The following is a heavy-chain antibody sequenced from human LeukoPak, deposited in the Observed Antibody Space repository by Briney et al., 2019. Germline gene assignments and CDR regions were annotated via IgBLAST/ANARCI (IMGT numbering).Heavy chain of an antibody. D-gene: IGHD2-21*01. Sequence: PGGSLRLSCAASGFTVSNTYMTWVRQAPGKGLEWVSLIYTGGKTYYADSLKGRFTISRDNAKNSLYLRLDSLRAEDTAVYYCVRGQFCGGDCFYFDQWGQGTLVTVSS. CDR1: GFTVSNTY. V-gene: IGHV3-53*01. J-gene: IGHJ4*02. CDR2: IYTGGKT. CDR3: VRGQFCGGDCFYFDQ.